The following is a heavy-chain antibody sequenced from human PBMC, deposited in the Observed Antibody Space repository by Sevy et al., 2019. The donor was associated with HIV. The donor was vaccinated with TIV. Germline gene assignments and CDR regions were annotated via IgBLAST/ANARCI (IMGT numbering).Heavy chain of an antibody. D-gene: IGHD3-22*01. Sequence: ASVKVSCKVSGSTLTKLSMHWVRQAPGKGLEWVATFDPEDDKTIYAQQFQGRVTMTEDTSTDTAYMELKSLRSEDTAVYYCATTKDYYESRGYPFDYWGQGTQVTVSS. CDR1: GSTLTKLS. V-gene: IGHV1-24*01. CDR2: FDPEDDKT. CDR3: ATTKDYYESRGYPFDY. J-gene: IGHJ4*02.